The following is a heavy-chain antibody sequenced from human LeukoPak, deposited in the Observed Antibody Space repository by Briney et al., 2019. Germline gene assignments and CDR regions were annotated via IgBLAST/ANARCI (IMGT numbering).Heavy chain of an antibody. CDR1: GFTFISYW. V-gene: IGHV3-74*01. D-gene: IGHD1-26*01. Sequence: GGSLRLSCAASGFTFISYWMHWVRQAPGKGLVWVSRINSDGSSTSYADSVKGRFTISRDNAKNTLYLQMNSLRAEDTAVYYCARGYSGTYRIDYWGQGALVTVSS. CDR2: INSDGSST. CDR3: ARGYSGTYRIDY. J-gene: IGHJ4*02.